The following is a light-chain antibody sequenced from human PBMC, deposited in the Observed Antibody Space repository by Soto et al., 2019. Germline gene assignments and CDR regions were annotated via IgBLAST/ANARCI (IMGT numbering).Light chain of an antibody. CDR1: QSVSSSY. CDR3: QQYGSSPLT. V-gene: IGKV3-20*01. J-gene: IGKJ4*01. CDR2: GAS. Sequence: EIVLTQSPGTLSLSPGDRATLSCKASQSVSSSYLAWYQQKPGQAPRLIIYGASIRATGIPDRFNGSGSGTDFTLTISRLEPEDFAVYYCQQYGSSPLTFGGGTKVEIE.